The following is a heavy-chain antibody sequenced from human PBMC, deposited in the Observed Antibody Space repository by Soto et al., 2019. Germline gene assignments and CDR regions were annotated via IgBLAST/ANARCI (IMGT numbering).Heavy chain of an antibody. J-gene: IGHJ4*02. D-gene: IGHD2-8*01. CDR2: ITGSGRDT. Sequence: GGSLRLSXAASGFTFRNNVLSWVRQAPGKGLDWVSGITGSGRDTYYADSVKGRFTISRDNSKNMVFLQMNSLRAEDTALYYCAKNGLDNSPSAIDSWGPGTLVTVSS. CDR3: AKNGLDNSPSAIDS. V-gene: IGHV3-23*01. CDR1: GFTFRNNV.